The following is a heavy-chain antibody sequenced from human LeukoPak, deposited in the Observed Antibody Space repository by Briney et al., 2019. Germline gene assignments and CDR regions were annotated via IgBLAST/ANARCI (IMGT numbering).Heavy chain of an antibody. Sequence: GRSLRLSCPASGFTFSNYAMHWVRQAPGKGLEWVAVISHDGSNKYDADSVKGRFTISRDNSKNTLYLQMNSLRAEDTAVYYCARDKTVLWFGEFNYWGQGTLVTVSS. D-gene: IGHD3-10*01. CDR1: GFTFSNYA. V-gene: IGHV3-30*04. CDR3: ARDKTVLWFGEFNY. CDR2: ISHDGSNK. J-gene: IGHJ4*02.